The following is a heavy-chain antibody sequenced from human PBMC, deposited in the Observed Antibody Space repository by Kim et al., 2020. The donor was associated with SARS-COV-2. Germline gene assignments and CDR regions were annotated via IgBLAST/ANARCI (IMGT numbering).Heavy chain of an antibody. CDR3: TIEGPGECSGGSCYTPYFYYGLDV. J-gene: IGHJ6*02. D-gene: IGHD2-15*01. CDR2: IYPGDSDT. Sequence: GESLKISCKGSGYSFTSYWIGWVRQMPGKGLEWMGIIYPGDSDTRYSPSFQGQVTIPADKSISTAYLQWSSLKASDRAMYYCTIEGPGECSGGSCYTPYFYYGLDVWGQGTPVTVSS. CDR1: GYSFTSYW. V-gene: IGHV5-51*01.